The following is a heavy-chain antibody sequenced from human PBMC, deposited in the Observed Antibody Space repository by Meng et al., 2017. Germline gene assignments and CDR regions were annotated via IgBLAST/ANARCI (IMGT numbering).Heavy chain of an antibody. CDR1: GFTFSDYY. V-gene: IGHV3-11*04. Sequence: QVQLVGSGGGLVKPGGSLRLSVAASGFTFSDYYMSWIRQAPGKGLEWVSYISSSGSTIYYADSVKGRFTISRDNAKNSLYLQMNSLRAEDTAVYYCASESDYGQDFDYWGQGTLVTVSS. J-gene: IGHJ4*02. CDR3: ASESDYGQDFDY. D-gene: IGHD4-17*01. CDR2: ISSSGSTI.